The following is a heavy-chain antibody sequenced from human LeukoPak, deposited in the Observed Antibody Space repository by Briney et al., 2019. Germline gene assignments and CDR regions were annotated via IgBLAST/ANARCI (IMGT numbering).Heavy chain of an antibody. Sequence: GGSLRHSCAASGFTFSSYWMHWVRQTPGKGLMWVSRINSDGSSIGYADSVKGRFTISRDNAKNTLYLQMNSLRAEDTAVYYCARAVYCSGGGCFWYFDLWGRGTLVTVSS. V-gene: IGHV3-74*01. J-gene: IGHJ2*01. CDR2: INSDGSSI. D-gene: IGHD2-15*01. CDR1: GFTFSSYW. CDR3: ARAVYCSGGGCFWYFDL.